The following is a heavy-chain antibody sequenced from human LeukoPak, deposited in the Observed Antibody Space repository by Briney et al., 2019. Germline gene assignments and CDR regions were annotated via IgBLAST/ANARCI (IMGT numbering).Heavy chain of an antibody. V-gene: IGHV5-51*01. J-gene: IGHJ4*02. D-gene: IGHD5-12*01. CDR3: ARGPGGYVEGYYFDY. CDR2: IYPGDSDT. Sequence: GESLKISCKGSGYSFTSYWIGWVRQMPGKGLEWMGIIYPGDSDTRYSPSFQGQVTISADKSISTAYLQWSSLKASDTAMYYCARGPGGYVEGYYFDYWGQGTLVTVSS. CDR1: GYSFTSYW.